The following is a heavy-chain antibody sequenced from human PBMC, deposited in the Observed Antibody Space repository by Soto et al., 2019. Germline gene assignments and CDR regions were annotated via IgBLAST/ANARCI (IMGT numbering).Heavy chain of an antibody. V-gene: IGHV3-33*01. D-gene: IGHD6-13*01. Sequence: PGGSLRLSCAASGFTFSSYGMHWVRQAPGKGLEWVAVIWYDGSNKYYADSVKGRFTISRDNSKNTLYLQMNSLRAEDTAVYYCARSVRSSSWYNFDYWGQGTLVTVSS. CDR2: IWYDGSNK. J-gene: IGHJ4*02. CDR3: ARSVRSSSWYNFDY. CDR1: GFTFSSYG.